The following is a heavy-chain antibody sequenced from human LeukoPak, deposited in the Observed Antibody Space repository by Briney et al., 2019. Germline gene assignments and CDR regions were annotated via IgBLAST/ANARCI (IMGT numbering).Heavy chain of an antibody. J-gene: IGHJ5*02. CDR3: ARGLGRITMVRGVIPGWFDP. Sequence: PSETLSLTCTVSGGSISSYYWSWIRQQPGKGLEWIGYIYYSGGTTYNPSFKSGVTTSVDPSKNQFSLKLSSVTAADTAVYYGARGLGRITMVRGVIPGWFDPWGQGTLVTVSS. D-gene: IGHD3-10*01. CDR1: GGSISSYY. V-gene: IGHV4-59*01. CDR2: IYYSGGT.